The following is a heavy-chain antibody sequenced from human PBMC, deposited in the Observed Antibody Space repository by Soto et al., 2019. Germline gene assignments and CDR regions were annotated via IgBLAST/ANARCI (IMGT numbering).Heavy chain of an antibody. Sequence: QVQLVQSGAEVKKPGASVKVSCKASGYTFSSYFISWVRQAPGQGLEWMGWISAYNGNTNYAQNLQGRVTMTTDTSTSTAXXXXXXXRSDDTAVYYCARDLPPVDYWGQGTLVTVSS. CDR2: ISAYNGNT. J-gene: IGHJ4*02. V-gene: IGHV1-18*01. CDR1: GYTFSSYF. CDR3: ARDLPPVDY.